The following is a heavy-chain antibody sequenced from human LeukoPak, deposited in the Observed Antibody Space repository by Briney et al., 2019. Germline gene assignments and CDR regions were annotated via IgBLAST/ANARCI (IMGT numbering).Heavy chain of an antibody. Sequence: GRSLRSCCAASGCTFSSYIMNWGRQAPGKGLEWVSYISSSSSTIYYADSVKGRFTISRDNAKNSLYLQMNSLRDEDTAVYYCARDESNGVWGHGDTCSVSS. CDR1: GCTFSSYI. D-gene: IGHD2-8*01. V-gene: IGHV3-48*02. CDR3: ARDESNGV. J-gene: IGHJ6*02. CDR2: ISSSSSTI.